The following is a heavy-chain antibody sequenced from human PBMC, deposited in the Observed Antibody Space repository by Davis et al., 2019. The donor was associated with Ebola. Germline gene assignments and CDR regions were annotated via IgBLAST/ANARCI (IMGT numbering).Heavy chain of an antibody. D-gene: IGHD3-22*01. V-gene: IGHV3-23*01. Sequence: GESLKISCAGSGFTFNSYAMSWVRQAPGKGPEWVSSISGSGASTYYADSVKGRFTISRDNSEDTLFLQMHSLRVEDTAIYYCAKGNYDSSGYWGYWFDPWGQGTLVTVSS. CDR3: AKGNYDSSGYWGYWFDP. CDR2: ISGSGAST. CDR1: GFTFNSYA. J-gene: IGHJ5*02.